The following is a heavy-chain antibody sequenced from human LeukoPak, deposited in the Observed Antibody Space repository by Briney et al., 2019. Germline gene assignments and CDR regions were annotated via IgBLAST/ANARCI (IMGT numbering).Heavy chain of an antibody. D-gene: IGHD2-15*01. V-gene: IGHV1-8*01. CDR3: ARTLRRHCSGGSCYSPHLDY. CDR2: MNPNSGNT. Sequence: ASVKVSCKASGYTFASYDINWVRQATGQGLEWMGWMNPNSGNTGYTQKFQGRVTMTRDTSISTAYMELSSLRSEDTAVYYCARTLRRHCSGGSCYSPHLDYWGQGTLVTVSS. J-gene: IGHJ4*02. CDR1: GYTFASYD.